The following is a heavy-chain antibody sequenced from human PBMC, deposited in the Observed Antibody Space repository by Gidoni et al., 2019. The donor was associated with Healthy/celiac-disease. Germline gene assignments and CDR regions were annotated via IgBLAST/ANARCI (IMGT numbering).Heavy chain of an antibody. D-gene: IGHD2-21*02. CDR3: AKGDWRGGDSPPGGAFDI. Sequence: TISRDNSKNTLYLQMNSLRAEDTAVYYCAKGDWRGGDSPPGGAFDIWGQGTMVTVSS. J-gene: IGHJ3*02. V-gene: IGHV3-23*01.